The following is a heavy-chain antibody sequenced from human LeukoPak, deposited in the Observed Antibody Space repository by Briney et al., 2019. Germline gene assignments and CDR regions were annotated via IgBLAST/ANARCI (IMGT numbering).Heavy chain of an antibody. D-gene: IGHD2-2*01. CDR3: ASPYTLVVVPAAILDDAFDI. Sequence: GGSLRLSCAASGFTFSSYAMTWVRQAPGKGLEWVANIKQDGSEKYYVDSVKGRFTISRDNAKNSLYLQMNSLRAEDTAVYYCASPYTLVVVPAAILDDAFDIWGQGTMVTVSS. CDR2: IKQDGSEK. V-gene: IGHV3-7*01. CDR1: GFTFSSYA. J-gene: IGHJ3*02.